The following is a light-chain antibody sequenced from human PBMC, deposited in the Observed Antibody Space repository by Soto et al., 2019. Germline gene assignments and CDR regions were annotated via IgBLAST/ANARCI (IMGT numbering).Light chain of an antibody. J-gene: IGLJ1*01. CDR2: GNS. Sequence: QSVLTQPPSVSGAPGQRVTISCTGSSSNIGAGYDVHWYQQLPGTAPKLLIYGNSNRPSGVPDRFSGSKSGTSASLAISGLRSEDEADYYCATWDDSLIAYVFGTGTKVTVL. CDR1: SSNIGAGYD. CDR3: ATWDDSLIAYV. V-gene: IGLV1-40*01.